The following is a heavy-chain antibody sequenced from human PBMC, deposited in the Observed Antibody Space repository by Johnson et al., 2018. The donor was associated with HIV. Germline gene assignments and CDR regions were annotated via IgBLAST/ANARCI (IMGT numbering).Heavy chain of an antibody. Sequence: VQLVESGGGLVQPGGSLRLSCAASGFTFSTYDMHWVRQATGQGLEWVSAIGPAGDTSYPGSVKARFTISRDNSKNTLYVQMNSLRAEDTAVYYCARDIVGAPDAFDIWGQGTMVTVSS. CDR1: GFTFSTYD. V-gene: IGHV3-13*01. D-gene: IGHD1-26*01. CDR3: ARDIVGAPDAFDI. J-gene: IGHJ3*02. CDR2: IGPAGDT.